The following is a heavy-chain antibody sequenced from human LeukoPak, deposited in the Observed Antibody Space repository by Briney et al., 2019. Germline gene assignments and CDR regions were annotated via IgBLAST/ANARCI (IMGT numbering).Heavy chain of an antibody. V-gene: IGHV1-69*13. CDR2: IIPIFGTA. CDR3: ARDRGGCMDYGDSPTGCYFDY. Sequence: SVKVSCKASGGTFSSYAISWVRQAPGQGLEWMGGIIPIFGTANYAQKFQGRVTITADESTSTAYMELSSLRSEDTAVYYCARDRGGCMDYGDSPTGCYFDYWGQGTLVTVSS. CDR1: GGTFSSYA. D-gene: IGHD4-17*01. J-gene: IGHJ4*02.